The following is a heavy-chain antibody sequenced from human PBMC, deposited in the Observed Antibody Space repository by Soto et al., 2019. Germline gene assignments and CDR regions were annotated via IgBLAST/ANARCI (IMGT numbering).Heavy chain of an antibody. V-gene: IGHV3-74*01. CDR2: INSDGSST. J-gene: IGHJ4*02. CDR1: EFTFSTYW. D-gene: IGHD2-2*01. Sequence: EVQLVESGGGLVQPGGSLRLSCAASEFTFSTYWMHWVRQVPGKGLVWVSRINSDGSSTGYADSVKGRFTIFRDNAKNTLYLQRNRLRAEDTAVYYWARGEYPIVAIPGARDSWGKGTLVTVPS. CDR3: ARGEYPIVAIPGARDS.